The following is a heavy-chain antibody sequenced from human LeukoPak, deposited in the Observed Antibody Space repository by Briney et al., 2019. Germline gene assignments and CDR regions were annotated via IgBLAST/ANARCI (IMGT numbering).Heavy chain of an antibody. D-gene: IGHD5-24*01. V-gene: IGHV4-59*01. J-gene: IGHJ3*02. CDR3: ARSFEDGYNREDAFDI. CDR1: GGSISSYY. Sequence: PSETLSLTCTVSGGSISSYYWSWIRQPPGKGLEWIGYIYYSGSTNYNPSLKSRVTISVDTSKNQFSLKLSSVTAADTAVYYCARSFEDGYNREDAFDIWGQGTMVTVSS. CDR2: IYYSGST.